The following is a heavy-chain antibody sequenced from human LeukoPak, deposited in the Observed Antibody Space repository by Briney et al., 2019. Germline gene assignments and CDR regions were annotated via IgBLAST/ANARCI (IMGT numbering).Heavy chain of an antibody. D-gene: IGHD5-24*01. CDR2: IYFSGST. J-gene: IGHJ6*03. Sequence: SSETLSLTCTVSGGSISSYYWSWTRQPPGKGLEWIGYIYFSGSTNYNPSLKSRVTISVDTSKNQFSLKLSSVTAADTAVYYCAREMATITGYYYYMDVWGKGTTVTISS. CDR1: GGSISSYY. CDR3: AREMATITGYYYYMDV. V-gene: IGHV4-59*12.